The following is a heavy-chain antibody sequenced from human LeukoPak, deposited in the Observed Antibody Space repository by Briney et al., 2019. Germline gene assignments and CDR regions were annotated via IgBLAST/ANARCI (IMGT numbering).Heavy chain of an antibody. D-gene: IGHD1-26*01. J-gene: IGHJ4*02. Sequence: SETLSLTCTVSGGSICSYYWSWIRQSPGKGRDWSGYIYYTGSTDYNPSLKSRVTISVDTSKNQFSLKLTSVTAPDTAVYYCARHISGNYGGYFDYWGQGTLDAVSS. CDR3: ARHISGNYGGYFDY. CDR2: IYYTGST. CDR1: GGSICSYY. V-gene: IGHV4-59*08.